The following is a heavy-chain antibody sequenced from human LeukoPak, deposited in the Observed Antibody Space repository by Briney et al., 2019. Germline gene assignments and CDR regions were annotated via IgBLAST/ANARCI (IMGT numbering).Heavy chain of an antibody. V-gene: IGHV3-23*01. Sequence: GGSLRLSCAASGFTFSSYAMSWVRQAPGKGLEWVSVVSGSGGSTYYADSVKGRFTISRDNSKNTLYLQMNSLRAEDTAVYYCAKPRNDYSNSPHFDHWGQGTLVTVSS. D-gene: IGHD4-11*01. CDR2: VSGSGGST. CDR3: AKPRNDYSNSPHFDH. CDR1: GFTFSSYA. J-gene: IGHJ4*02.